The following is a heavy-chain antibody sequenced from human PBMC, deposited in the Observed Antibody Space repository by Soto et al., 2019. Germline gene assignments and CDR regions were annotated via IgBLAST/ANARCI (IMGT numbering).Heavy chain of an antibody. CDR2: LYSGGSI. CDR3: ARAPLVVRGVIGAFDI. J-gene: IGHJ3*02. CDR1: GVTVTDNY. V-gene: IGHV3-66*01. D-gene: IGHD3-10*01. Sequence: VLLVESGGGLVQPGGSLRLSCAASGVTVTDNYMSWVRQAPGKGLEWVSVLYSGGSIYYADSVKGRFTISRDNSKNTLYLEMNSLRVEDTAVYYCARAPLVVRGVIGAFDIWGQGTKVTVSS.